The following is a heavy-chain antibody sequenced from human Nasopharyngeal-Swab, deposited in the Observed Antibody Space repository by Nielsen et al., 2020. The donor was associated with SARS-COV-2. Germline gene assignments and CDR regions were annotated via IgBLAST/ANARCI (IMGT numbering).Heavy chain of an antibody. J-gene: IGHJ6*02. Sequence: GESLKISCAASGFTFSSYAMHWVRQAPGKGLEWVAVISYDGSNKYYADSVKGRFTISRDNSKNTLYLQMNSLRAEDTAVYYCAKDCERGYSYGWNYYYYGMDVWGQGTTVTVS. D-gene: IGHD5-18*01. CDR1: GFTFSSYA. CDR2: ISYDGSNK. CDR3: AKDCERGYSYGWNYYYYGMDV. V-gene: IGHV3-30*18.